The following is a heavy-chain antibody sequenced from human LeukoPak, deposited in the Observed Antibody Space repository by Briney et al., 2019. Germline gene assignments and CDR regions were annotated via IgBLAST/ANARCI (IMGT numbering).Heavy chain of an antibody. CDR2: IYPGDSDT. D-gene: IGHD6-13*01. Sequence: GESLKISCKGSGYSFTSYWIGWVRQMPGKGLEWMGIIYPGDSDTRYSPSLQGQVTISADKSISTAYLQWSSLKASDTAMYYCARHVGYSSSWYKVYYYYYGMDVWGQGTTVTVSS. J-gene: IGHJ6*02. V-gene: IGHV5-51*01. CDR3: ARHVGYSSSWYKVYYYYYGMDV. CDR1: GYSFTSYW.